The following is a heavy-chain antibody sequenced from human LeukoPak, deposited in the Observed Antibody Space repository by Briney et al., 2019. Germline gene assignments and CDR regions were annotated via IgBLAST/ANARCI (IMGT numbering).Heavy chain of an antibody. Sequence: GASVKVSCKASGYTFTSYAMHWVRRAPGQRLEWMGWINAGNGNTKYSQKFQGGVTITRDTSASTAYMELSSLRSEDTAVYYCARTKGSSGYPPLDYWGQGTLVTVSS. D-gene: IGHD3-22*01. CDR3: ARTKGSSGYPPLDY. V-gene: IGHV1-3*01. J-gene: IGHJ4*02. CDR2: INAGNGNT. CDR1: GYTFTSYA.